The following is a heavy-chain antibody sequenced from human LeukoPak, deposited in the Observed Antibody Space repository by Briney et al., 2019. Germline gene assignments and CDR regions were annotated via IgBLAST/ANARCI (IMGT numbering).Heavy chain of an antibody. J-gene: IGHJ5*02. CDR2: MNLYSGNT. CDR1: GYTFTSYD. Sequence: ASVTVSFKASGYTFTSYDINWVRQATGAGLEWMGWMNLYSGNTGYAQKFQSRVTMTRNTSISTAYMELSSLRSEDTAVYYCARVLYSSSWYGDYNCFDPWGQGTLVTVSS. V-gene: IGHV1-8*01. CDR3: ARVLYSSSWYGDYNCFDP. D-gene: IGHD6-13*01.